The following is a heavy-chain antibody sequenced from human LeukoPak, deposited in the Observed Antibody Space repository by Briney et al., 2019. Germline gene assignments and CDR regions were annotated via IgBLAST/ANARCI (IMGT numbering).Heavy chain of an antibody. CDR3: AKSFTSSSSDY. CDR2: ISVGGTTT. J-gene: IGHJ4*02. V-gene: IGHV3-23*01. D-gene: IGHD6-13*01. CDR1: GFTFSSHG. Sequence: GGSLRLSCAASGFTFSSHGMNWVRQAPGKGLEWVSSISVGGTTTYYADSVKGRFSISRDNSENTLYLQMNGLRADDTAVYSCAKSFTSSSSDYWGQGTLVTVSS.